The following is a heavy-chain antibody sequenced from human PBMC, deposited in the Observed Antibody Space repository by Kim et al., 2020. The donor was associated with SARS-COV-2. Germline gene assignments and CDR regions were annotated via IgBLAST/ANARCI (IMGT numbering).Heavy chain of an antibody. CDR2: IYYSGST. D-gene: IGHD5-12*01. V-gene: IGHV4-39*01. Sequence: SETLSLTCTVSGGSISSSSYYWGWIRQPPGKGLEWIGSIYYSGSTYYNPSLKSRVTIFVDTSKNQFSLKLSSVTAADTAVYYCAKSWWPRGAFDIWGQGTMVTVSS. CDR1: GGSISSSSYY. CDR3: AKSWWPRGAFDI. J-gene: IGHJ3*02.